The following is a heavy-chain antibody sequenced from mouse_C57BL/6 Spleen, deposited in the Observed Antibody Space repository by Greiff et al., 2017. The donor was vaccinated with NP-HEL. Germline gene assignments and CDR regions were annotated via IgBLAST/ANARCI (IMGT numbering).Heavy chain of an antibody. J-gene: IGHJ3*01. Sequence: EVKLMESGAELVRPGASVKLSCTASGFNIKDYYMHWVKQRPEQGLEWIGRIDPEDGDTEYAPKFQGKATMTADTSSNTAYLQLSSLTSEDTAVYYCSEGWLPFAYWGQGTLVTVSA. V-gene: IGHV14-1*01. D-gene: IGHD2-2*01. CDR3: SEGWLPFAY. CDR2: IDPEDGDT. CDR1: GFNIKDYY.